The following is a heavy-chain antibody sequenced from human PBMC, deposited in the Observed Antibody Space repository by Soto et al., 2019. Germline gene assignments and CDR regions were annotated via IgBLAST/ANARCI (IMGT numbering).Heavy chain of an antibody. CDR2: IIPMLGIA. CDR3: ANRGYSYGFVIY. D-gene: IGHD5-18*01. Sequence: QVRLVQSGAEVKKPGSSVKVSCKASGGTFSSYTFSWVRQALGQGLEWMGRIIPMLGIANYAQKFQGRVTITADKSTSTAYMELSSLRSEDTAVYYCANRGYSYGFVIYWGQGTLVTVSS. V-gene: IGHV1-69*02. J-gene: IGHJ4*02. CDR1: GGTFSSYT.